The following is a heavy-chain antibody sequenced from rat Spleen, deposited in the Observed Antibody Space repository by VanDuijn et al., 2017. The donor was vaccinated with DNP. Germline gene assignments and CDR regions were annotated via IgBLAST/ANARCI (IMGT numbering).Heavy chain of an antibody. J-gene: IGHJ4*01. CDR1: GFTFSDYY. CDR2: INCDGDST. D-gene: IGHD1-12*02. V-gene: IGHV5-22*01. CDR3: ARLDYDRSYYHGAMDA. Sequence: EVQLVESGGGLVQPGRSLKLSCAASGFTFSDYYMAWVRQAPTKGLEWFVYINCDGDSTYFGDSMRGRFTISRDNAKSTLYLHMNSLISEAMATYDCARLDYDRSYYHGAMDAWGQGTSVTVSS.